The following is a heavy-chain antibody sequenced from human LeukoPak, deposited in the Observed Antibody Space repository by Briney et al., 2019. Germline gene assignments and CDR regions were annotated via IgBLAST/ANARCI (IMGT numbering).Heavy chain of an antibody. J-gene: IGHJ5*02. D-gene: IGHD1-14*01. CDR3: ARVSGGWFDP. CDR1: GGSISSYY. V-gene: IGHV4-59*12. Sequence: SETLSLTCTVSGGSISSYYWSWIRQPPGKGLEWIGYIYYSGSTNYNPSLKSRVTMSVDTSKNQFSLKLSSVTAADTAVYYCARVSGGWFDPWGQGTLVTVSS. CDR2: IYYSGST.